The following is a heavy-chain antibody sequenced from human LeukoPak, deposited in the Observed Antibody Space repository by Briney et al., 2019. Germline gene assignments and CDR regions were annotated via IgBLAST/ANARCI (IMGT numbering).Heavy chain of an antibody. CDR3: ARDLVRGDCSSTSCYGEN. CDR1: GFTVSSNY. CDR2: IYSGGST. J-gene: IGHJ4*02. Sequence: PGGSLRLSCAASGFTVSSNYMSWVRQAPGKGLEWVSVIYSGGSTYYADSVKGRFTISRDNSKNTLYLQMNSLRAEDTAVYYYARDLVRGDCSSTSCYGENWGQGTLVTVSS. V-gene: IGHV3-53*01. D-gene: IGHD2-2*01.